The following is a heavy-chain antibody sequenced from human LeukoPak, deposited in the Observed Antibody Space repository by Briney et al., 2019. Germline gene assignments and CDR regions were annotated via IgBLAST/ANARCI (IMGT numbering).Heavy chain of an antibody. Sequence: GGSLRLSCAASAFTFSGSAMHWVRQASGKGLEWVGRIRSKASSYATAYAASVKGRFTISRDDSKNTAYLQMNSLKTEDTAVYYCTTHYYGSGSYATNDYWGQGTLVTVSS. CDR1: AFTFSGSA. J-gene: IGHJ4*02. V-gene: IGHV3-73*01. D-gene: IGHD3-10*01. CDR3: TTHYYGSGSYATNDY. CDR2: IRSKASSYAT.